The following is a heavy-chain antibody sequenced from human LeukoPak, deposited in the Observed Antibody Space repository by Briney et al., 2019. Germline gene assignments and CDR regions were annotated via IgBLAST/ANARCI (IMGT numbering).Heavy chain of an antibody. J-gene: IGHJ3*02. CDR3: ARHRSDSGDYDAFDI. CDR2: IYSSDST. D-gene: IGHD4-17*01. V-gene: IGHV3-53*01. Sequence: PGGSLRLSCAASGFIVSSNYMNWVRQAPGQGLEWVSVIYSSDSTYYADSVKGRFTNSRDNSKNTLFLQMNSLRAEDTAVYYCARHRSDSGDYDAFDIWGQGTMVTVSS. CDR1: GFIVSSNY.